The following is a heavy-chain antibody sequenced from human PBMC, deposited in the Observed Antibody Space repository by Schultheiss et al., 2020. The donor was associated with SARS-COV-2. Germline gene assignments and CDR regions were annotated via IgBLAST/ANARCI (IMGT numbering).Heavy chain of an antibody. Sequence: SQTLSLTCSVSGGSISSYYWSWIRQPPGKGLEWIGYIYYSGSTYYNPSLKSRVTISVDTSKNQFSLKLSSVTAADTAVYYCASYELWYGLAYWGQGTLVTVSS. CDR3: ASYELWYGLAY. D-gene: IGHD3-10*01. CDR2: IYYSGST. CDR1: GGSISSYY. V-gene: IGHV4-59*12. J-gene: IGHJ4*02.